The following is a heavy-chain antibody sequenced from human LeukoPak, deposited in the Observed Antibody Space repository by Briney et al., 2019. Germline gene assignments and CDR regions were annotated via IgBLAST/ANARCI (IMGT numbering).Heavy chain of an antibody. D-gene: IGHD3-16*01. CDR2: IYPGDSDT. CDR3: ARQGMIPY. Sequence: GESLQISCKGSGYSFINHWIGWVRQMPGTGLEWMGSIYPGDSDTRYGPSFQGQVTISADSSSNTAYLQWSSLKASDTAMYYCARQGMIPYWGQGTLVTVSS. V-gene: IGHV5-51*01. J-gene: IGHJ4*02. CDR1: GYSFINHW.